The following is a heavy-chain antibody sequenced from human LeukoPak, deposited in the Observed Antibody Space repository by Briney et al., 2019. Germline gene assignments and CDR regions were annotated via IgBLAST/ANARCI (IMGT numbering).Heavy chain of an antibody. J-gene: IGHJ4*02. Sequence: SETLSLTCTVSGGSISSYYWSWIRQPPGKGLEWIGYIYYSGSTNYNPSLKRRVTISVDTSKNQFSLKQSSVTAADKAVYYCGRSHDYGDYYFHYWGQGTLVTVSS. CDR1: GGSISSYY. V-gene: IGHV4-59*01. D-gene: IGHD4-17*01. CDR3: GRSHDYGDYYFHY. CDR2: IYYSGST.